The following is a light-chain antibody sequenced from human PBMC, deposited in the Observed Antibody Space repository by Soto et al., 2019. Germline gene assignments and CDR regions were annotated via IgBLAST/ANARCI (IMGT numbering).Light chain of an antibody. J-gene: IGKJ1*01. V-gene: IGKV3-20*01. CDR2: GVS. CDR3: QQYGSSQWT. Sequence: EIVLTQSPGTLSLSPGERVTLSCRASQSVSSSYLAWYQQKPGQAPRLLIYGVSTRATGIPDRFSGSGSGKEFTLTTSRLEPDDFAVYYCQQYGSSQWTLGQGTKV. CDR1: QSVSSSY.